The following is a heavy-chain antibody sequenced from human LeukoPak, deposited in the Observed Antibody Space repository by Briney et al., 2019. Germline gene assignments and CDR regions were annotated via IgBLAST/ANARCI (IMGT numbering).Heavy chain of an antibody. D-gene: IGHD3-10*01. V-gene: IGHV3-30-3*01. CDR2: ISYDGSNK. CDR1: GFTFSSYA. CDR3: ARDGSPNIYGSGARGWFDP. J-gene: IGHJ5*02. Sequence: PGGSLRPSCAASGFTFSSYAMHWVRQAPGKGLEWVAVISYDGSNKYYADSVKGRFTISRDNSKNTLYLQMNSLRAEDTAVYYCARDGSPNIYGSGARGWFDPWGQGTLVTVSS.